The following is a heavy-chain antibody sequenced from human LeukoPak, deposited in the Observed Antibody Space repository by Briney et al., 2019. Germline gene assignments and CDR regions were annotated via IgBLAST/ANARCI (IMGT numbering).Heavy chain of an antibody. CDR3: ARDLRRWVFDY. V-gene: IGHV4-61*01. CDR2: IYYSGST. D-gene: IGHD4-23*01. CDR1: GGSVSSGSYY. Sequence: PSETLSLTCTVSGGSVSSGSYYWSWIRQPPGKGLEWIGYIYYSGSTNYNPSLKSRVTISVDTSKNQFSLKLSSVTAADTAVYYCARDLRRWVFDYWGQGTLVTVSS. J-gene: IGHJ4*02.